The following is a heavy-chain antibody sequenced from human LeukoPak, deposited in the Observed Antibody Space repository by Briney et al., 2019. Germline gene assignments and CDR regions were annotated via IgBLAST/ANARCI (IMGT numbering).Heavy chain of an antibody. CDR2: IYYSGST. J-gene: IGHJ4*02. CDR3: ASQAVYGSGSYYGVDY. D-gene: IGHD3-10*01. Sequence: SETLSLTCTVSGGSISSYYWSWIRQPPGKGLEWIGYIYYSGSTNYNPSLKSRVTISVDTSKNQFSLKLSSVTAADTAVYYCASQAVYGSGSYYGVDYWGQGTLVTVSS. CDR1: GGSISSYY. V-gene: IGHV4-59*01.